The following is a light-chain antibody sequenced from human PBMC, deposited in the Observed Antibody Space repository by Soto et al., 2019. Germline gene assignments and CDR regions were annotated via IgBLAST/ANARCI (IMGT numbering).Light chain of an antibody. J-gene: IGKJ5*01. Sequence: SVLTHSPGTLSSSPGQGPSLSCRASQSVSSSYLAWYQQKPRQAPRLXLHGASIRAAGIPDRFTGSGSATDFTPTISSLEPEDFAVYYCQQRSNWPPITFGQGTRLEIK. CDR3: QQRSNWPPIT. CDR1: QSVSSSY. CDR2: GAS. V-gene: IGKV3D-20*02.